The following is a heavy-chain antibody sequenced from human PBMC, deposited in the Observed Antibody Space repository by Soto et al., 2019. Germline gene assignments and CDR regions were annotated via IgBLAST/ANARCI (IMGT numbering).Heavy chain of an antibody. J-gene: IGHJ2*01. D-gene: IGHD1-26*01. CDR3: ARPIGTTPAVWYFDL. Sequence: QVQLQESGPGLVKPSETLSLTCTVSGASISSHYWSWIRQSPGKGLEWLGYIYYSGSTDYNPSLKSRLTXSIXXSXDQLSLRLSSVTAADTAVYYCARPIGTTPAVWYFDLWGRGTLVKVSS. CDR1: GASISSHY. CDR2: IYYSGST. V-gene: IGHV4-59*08.